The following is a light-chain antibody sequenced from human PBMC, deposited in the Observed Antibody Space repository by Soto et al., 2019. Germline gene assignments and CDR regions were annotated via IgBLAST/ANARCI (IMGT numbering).Light chain of an antibody. Sequence: DIQMTQSPSSLSASVGDRVTITCRASQSISSYLNWYQQKPGKAPKLLIYAASSLQSGVPSRFSGSGSGTGFTLTISSLQPEDFATCYCQQSYSTPYTFGKGTKLEIK. V-gene: IGKV1-39*01. J-gene: IGKJ2*01. CDR1: QSISSY. CDR2: AAS. CDR3: QQSYSTPYT.